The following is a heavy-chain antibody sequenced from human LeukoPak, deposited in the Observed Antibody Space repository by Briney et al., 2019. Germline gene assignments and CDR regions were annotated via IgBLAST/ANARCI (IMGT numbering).Heavy chain of an antibody. CDR1: GYSFSNYW. D-gene: IGHD4-17*01. CDR3: AGQYGRPFDY. Sequence: GESLKISCKGSGYSFSNYWIGWVRQMPGKGLEWMGIIYPGDPDTRYSPSFQGQVTISVDESINTAYLQWSSLEASDTAMYYCAGQYGRPFDYWGQGTLVTVSS. V-gene: IGHV5-51*01. CDR2: IYPGDPDT. J-gene: IGHJ4*02.